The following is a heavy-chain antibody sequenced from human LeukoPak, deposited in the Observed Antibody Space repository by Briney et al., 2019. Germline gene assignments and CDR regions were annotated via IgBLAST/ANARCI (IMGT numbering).Heavy chain of an antibody. Sequence: SETLSLTCTVSGGSISSYYWSWIRQPPGKGLEWIGYIYYSGSTNYNPSLKSRVTISVDTSKNQFSLKLSSVTAADTAVYYCARHVPHHYSNDGPVAEYFQHWGQGTLVTVSS. CDR3: ARHVPHHYSNDGPVAEYFQH. V-gene: IGHV4-59*08. D-gene: IGHD4-11*01. CDR1: GGSISSYY. J-gene: IGHJ1*01. CDR2: IYYSGST.